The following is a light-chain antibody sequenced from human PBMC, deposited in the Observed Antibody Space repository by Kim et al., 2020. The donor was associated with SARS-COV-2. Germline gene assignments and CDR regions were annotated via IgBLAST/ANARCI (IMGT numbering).Light chain of an antibody. Sequence: SPCERATLSCRASQSVGSSYLTWYQQKPGQSPRLLIYDASSRATGIPDRFSGSGSGTDFTLTISRLEPEDFAVYYCQQYGSSPSTFGQGTRLEIK. V-gene: IGKV3-20*01. CDR3: QQYGSSPST. J-gene: IGKJ5*01. CDR1: QSVGSSY. CDR2: DAS.